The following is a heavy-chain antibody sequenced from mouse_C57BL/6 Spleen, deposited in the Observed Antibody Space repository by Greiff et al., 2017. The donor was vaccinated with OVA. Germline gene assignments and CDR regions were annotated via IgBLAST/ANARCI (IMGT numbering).Heavy chain of an antibody. Sequence: VQLQQSGPELVKPGASVKMSCKASGYTFTDYNMHWVKQSHGKSLEWIGYINPNNGGTSYNQKFKGKATLTVNKSSSTAYMELRSLTSEDSAVYYCARRGTGRDYFDYWGQGTTLTVSS. V-gene: IGHV1-22*01. D-gene: IGHD4-1*01. CDR2: INPNNGGT. CDR3: ARRGTGRDYFDY. J-gene: IGHJ2*01. CDR1: GYTFTDYN.